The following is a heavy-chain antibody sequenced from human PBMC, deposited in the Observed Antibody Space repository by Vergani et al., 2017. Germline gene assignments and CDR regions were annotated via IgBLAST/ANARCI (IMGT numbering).Heavy chain of an antibody. CDR1: GYAFSSYA. V-gene: IGHV1-69*06. CDR3: ASLDTVVTPMAP. Sequence: QVQLVQSGAEVKKPGASVKVSCKASGYAFSSYAISWVRQAPGQGLEWMGGIIPIFGTANYAQKFQGRVTITADKSTSTAYMELSSLRSEDTAVYYCASLDTVVTPMAPWGRGTLVTVSS. D-gene: IGHD4-23*01. J-gene: IGHJ2*01. CDR2: IIPIFGTA.